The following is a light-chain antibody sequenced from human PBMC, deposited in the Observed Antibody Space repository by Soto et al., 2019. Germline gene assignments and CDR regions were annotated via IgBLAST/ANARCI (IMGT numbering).Light chain of an antibody. Sequence: EIVLTQSPGTLSLSPGARATLSCRASQSVSSSYLAWYQQKPGQAPRLLIYGASNRATGIPDRFSGSGSGTDFTLTISRLEPEDFAVYYCQQYGSSGTVGQGTKVDIK. J-gene: IGKJ1*01. CDR1: QSVSSSY. V-gene: IGKV3-20*01. CDR2: GAS. CDR3: QQYGSSGT.